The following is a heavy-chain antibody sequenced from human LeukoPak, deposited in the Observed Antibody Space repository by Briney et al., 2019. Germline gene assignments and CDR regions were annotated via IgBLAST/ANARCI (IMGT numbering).Heavy chain of an antibody. CDR1: GDSFSSVTDY. CDR2: GDYSGGT. V-gene: IGHV4-39*07. J-gene: IGHJ4*02. Sequence: SETLSLTCTVSGDSFSSVTDYWAWIRQPPGKGLECIASGDYSGGTYYNPSLESRVAISADMSKNQFSLKLTSVTGADTAVYYCAGERGEEYSSGWYKRNYFDNWGQGIRVTVSS. CDR3: AGERGEEYSSGWYKRNYFDN. D-gene: IGHD6-19*01.